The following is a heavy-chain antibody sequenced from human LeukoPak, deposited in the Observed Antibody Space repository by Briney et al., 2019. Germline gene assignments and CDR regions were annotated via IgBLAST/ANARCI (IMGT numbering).Heavy chain of an antibody. CDR1: GFTFSSYG. CDR3: ARLYYYGSGSYYQGY. J-gene: IGHJ4*02. CDR2: IWYDGSNK. Sequence: PGGSLRLSCAASGFTFSSYGMHWVRQAPGKGLEWVAVIWYDGSNKYYADSVKGRFTISRDNSKNTLYLQMNSLRAEDTAVYYCARLYYYGSGSYYQGYWGQGTLVTVSS. V-gene: IGHV3-33*01. D-gene: IGHD3-10*01.